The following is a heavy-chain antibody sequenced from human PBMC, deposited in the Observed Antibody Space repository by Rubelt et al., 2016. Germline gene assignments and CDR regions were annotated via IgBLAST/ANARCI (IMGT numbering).Heavy chain of an antibody. V-gene: IGHV1-46*01. J-gene: IGHJ4*02. CDR3: ARGTYSDY. Sequence: QVQLVQSGADRKEPGASVKISCTASGYVFTSHYMHWVRQAPGQGLEWMGIINPSGGATTYAPKFQGRVIMTSDTSTNTVYRELSSLRSEDRAVYYCARGTYSDYWGQGTLVTGSA. CDR1: GYVFTSHY. D-gene: IGHD2-15*01. CDR2: INPSGGAT.